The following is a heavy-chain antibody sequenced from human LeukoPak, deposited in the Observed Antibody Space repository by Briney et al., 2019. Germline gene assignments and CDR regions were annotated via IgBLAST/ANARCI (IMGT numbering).Heavy chain of an antibody. CDR2: INPSGDGT. CDR3: AREPPATGYYDY. J-gene: IGHJ4*02. Sequence: ASMKVSCKASGYSLTSYFMHWVRQAPGQGLEWVGVINPSGDGTSYTQKFQGRVTMTRDMSTSTVFMELTSLRSEDPAVYFCAREPPATGYYDYWGQGTLVTVSS. V-gene: IGHV1-46*01. CDR1: GYSLTSYF. D-gene: IGHD3-9*01.